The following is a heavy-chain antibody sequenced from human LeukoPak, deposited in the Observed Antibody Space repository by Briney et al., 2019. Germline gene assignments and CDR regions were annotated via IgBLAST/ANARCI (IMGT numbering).Heavy chain of an antibody. V-gene: IGHV1-46*01. Sequence: ASVKVSCKASGYTFTSYYMHWVRQAPGQGLEWMGIINPSGGSTSYAQKFQGRVTMTRDMSTSTVYMELSSLRSEDTAVYYCARRFAVTTNYYYYGMDVWGQGTTVTVSS. CDR1: GYTFTSYY. CDR3: ARRFAVTTNYYYYGMDV. CDR2: INPSGGST. D-gene: IGHD4-17*01. J-gene: IGHJ6*02.